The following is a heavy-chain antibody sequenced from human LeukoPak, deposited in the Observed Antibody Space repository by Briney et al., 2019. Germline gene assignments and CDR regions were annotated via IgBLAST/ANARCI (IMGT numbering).Heavy chain of an antibody. CDR2: ISGSGGST. CDR1: GLTFSSYG. V-gene: IGHV3-23*01. D-gene: IGHD6-13*01. CDR3: AKDSPYSSSWYERSGWFDP. Sequence: GGSLRLSCAASGLTFSSYGMSWVRQAPGKGLEWVSAISGSGGSTYYADSVKGRFTISRDNSKNTLYLQMNSLRAEDTAVYYCAKDSPYSSSWYERSGWFDPWGQGTLVTVSS. J-gene: IGHJ5*02.